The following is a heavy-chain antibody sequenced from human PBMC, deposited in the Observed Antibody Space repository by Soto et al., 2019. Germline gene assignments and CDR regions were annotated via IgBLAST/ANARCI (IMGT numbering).Heavy chain of an antibody. J-gene: IGHJ4*02. V-gene: IGHV4-34*01. CDR1: GGSFSGYS. D-gene: IGHD2-8*02. Sequence: QVQLQQWGAGLLKPSETLSLTCAVYGGSFSGYSWTWIRQPPGTGLEWIGEINHSGSTNYNPSLKNPVPISISTAKDPFSLELTPVTAADTAVYYCSKGKITGLFGYWGQGTLVTVSS. CDR2: INHSGST. CDR3: SKGKITGLFGY.